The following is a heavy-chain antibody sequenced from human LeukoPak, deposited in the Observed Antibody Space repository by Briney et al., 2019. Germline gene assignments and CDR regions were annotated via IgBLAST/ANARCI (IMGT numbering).Heavy chain of an antibody. J-gene: IGHJ4*02. V-gene: IGHV1-69*13. CDR2: IIPIFGTA. Sequence: SVKVSCKAAGYTFTNYGLGWVRQAPGQGLEWMGGIIPIFGTANYAQKFQGRVTITADESTSTAYMELSSLRSEDTAVYYCAREGWEPTVIWGQGTLVTVSS. D-gene: IGHD1-26*01. CDR3: AREGWEPTVI. CDR1: GYTFTNYG.